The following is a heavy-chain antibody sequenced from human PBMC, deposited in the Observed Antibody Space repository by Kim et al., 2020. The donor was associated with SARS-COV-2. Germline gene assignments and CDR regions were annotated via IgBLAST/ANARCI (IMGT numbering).Heavy chain of an antibody. Sequence: GGSLRLSCVASGFTFSSYSMSWVRQAPGKGLECISYITSSSNSMYYADSVKGRFTISRDNAKTSLYLQMNSLRDDDTAVYFCARVTRNGVVTIPYFFDYWGQGTLVTVSS. D-gene: IGHD2-8*01. V-gene: IGHV3-48*02. CDR2: ITSSSNSM. CDR3: ARVTRNGVVTIPYFFDY. J-gene: IGHJ4*02. CDR1: GFTFSSYS.